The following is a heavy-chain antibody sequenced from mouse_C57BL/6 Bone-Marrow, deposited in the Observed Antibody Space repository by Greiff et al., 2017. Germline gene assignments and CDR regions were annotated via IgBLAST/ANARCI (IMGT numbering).Heavy chain of an antibody. CDR1: DFAFMASA. CDR3: VYYGSSFAY. CDR2: FTMYSDAT. D-gene: IGHD1-1*01. Sequence: LVESGAELVRPGSSVKLSCKDSDFAFMASAMHWVKQRPGHGLEWIGAFTMYSDATEYSENFKGKATLTANTSSSTAYMELSSLTSEDSAVYYSVYYGSSFAYWGQGTLVTVSA. J-gene: IGHJ3*01. V-gene: IGHV1-49*01.